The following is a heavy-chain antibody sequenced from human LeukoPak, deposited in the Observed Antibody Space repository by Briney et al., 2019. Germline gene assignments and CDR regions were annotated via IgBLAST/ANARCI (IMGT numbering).Heavy chain of an antibody. CDR3: AKDLSGAVAGSLDY. V-gene: IGHV3-23*01. J-gene: IGHJ4*02. CDR2: ISDNGDST. D-gene: IGHD6-19*01. CDR1: GFTFSSYA. Sequence: GGSLRLSCAASGFTFSSYAMTWVRQAPGKGLEWVSIISDNGDSTYYADSVNGRFIISRDNSKNTLYLQMNSLRAEDTAVYYCAKDLSGAVAGSLDYWGQGTLVTVSS.